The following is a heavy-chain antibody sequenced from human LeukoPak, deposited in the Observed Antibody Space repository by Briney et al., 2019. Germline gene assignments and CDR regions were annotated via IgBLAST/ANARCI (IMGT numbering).Heavy chain of an antibody. CDR3: ARQGGTLNWFDP. J-gene: IGHJ5*02. CDR2: IHYSGST. D-gene: IGHD1-7*01. V-gene: IGHV4-59*08. CDR1: GGSISGYY. Sequence: PSETLSLTCTVSGGSISGYYWSWIRQPPGQGLEWIGYIHYSGSTNYNPSLKSRVTISLDMSKNQFSLKLSSVTAADTAVYYCARQGGTLNWFDPWGQGTLVTVSS.